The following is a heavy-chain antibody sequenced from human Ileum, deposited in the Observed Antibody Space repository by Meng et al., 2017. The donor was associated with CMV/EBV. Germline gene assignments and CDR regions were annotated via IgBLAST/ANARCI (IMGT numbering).Heavy chain of an antibody. J-gene: IGHJ4*02. CDR3: ARGSSSWAFDY. CDR1: GGSISGYY. D-gene: IGHD2-2*01. CDR2: VYSSGST. Sequence: QVPLPASCQVLVKPSGTLSLTCTVSGGSISGYYWSWIRQPATKGLEGIGRVYSSGSTDYNPSLQSRVTMSVDTSKNQFSLKLSSVTAADTAVYYCARGSSSWAFDYWGQGTLVTVSS. V-gene: IGHV4-4*07.